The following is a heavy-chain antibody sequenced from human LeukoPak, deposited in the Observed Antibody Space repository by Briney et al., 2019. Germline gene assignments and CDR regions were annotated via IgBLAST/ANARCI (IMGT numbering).Heavy chain of an antibody. CDR2: ISAYNANT. D-gene: IGHD3-10*01. CDR1: GYTFTSYG. J-gene: IGHJ4*02. Sequence: AAVNVSCKASGYTFTSYGISWVRQAPGQGLEWMGWISAYNANTNYAQRLQGRVTMTTDTSTSTAYMELRSLRSDDTSVYYCARDWNNYYGSGSYLTDHWGQGTLVTVSS. V-gene: IGHV1-18*01. CDR3: ARDWNNYYGSGSYLTDH.